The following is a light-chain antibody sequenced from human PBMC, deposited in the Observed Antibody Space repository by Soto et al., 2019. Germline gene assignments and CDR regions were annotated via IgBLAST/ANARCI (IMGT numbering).Light chain of an antibody. CDR3: ATWDDSLSGVV. Sequence: QSVLTQPPSASGAPGQRFTISCSGSSCNIGGHAVSWYQQLPGAAPNLLIYNTNQRPSGVPDRFSGSRSGTSASLVISGLQSEDEGDFYCATWDDSLSGVVFGGGTKLTVL. V-gene: IGLV1-44*01. CDR1: SCNIGGHA. J-gene: IGLJ2*01. CDR2: NTN.